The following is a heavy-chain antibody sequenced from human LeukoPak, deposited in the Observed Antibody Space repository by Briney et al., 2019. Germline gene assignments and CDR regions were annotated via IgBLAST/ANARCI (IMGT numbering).Heavy chain of an antibody. D-gene: IGHD2-2*01. CDR1: GFTFSSYA. J-gene: IGHJ3*02. CDR3: ARAWDCSSTSCLDAFDI. Sequence: GGSLRLSCAASGFTFSSYAMHWVRQAPGKGLEWVAVISYDGSNKYYADPVKGRFTISRDNSKNTLYLQMNSLRAEDTAVYYCARAWDCSSTSCLDAFDIWGQGTMVTVSS. CDR2: ISYDGSNK. V-gene: IGHV3-30-3*01.